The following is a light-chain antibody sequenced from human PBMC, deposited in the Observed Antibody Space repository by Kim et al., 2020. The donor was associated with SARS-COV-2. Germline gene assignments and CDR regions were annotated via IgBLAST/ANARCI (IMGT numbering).Light chain of an antibody. Sequence: GQQAPLSCRAMQSVSGHLACYQQKPGQAPRLLIYGASTRATGIPARFSGSGSGTEFTLTISSLQSEDFAVYYCQQYNNWPPLTFGGGTKVDIK. J-gene: IGKJ4*01. CDR1: QSVSGH. CDR3: QQYNNWPPLT. V-gene: IGKV3-15*01. CDR2: GAS.